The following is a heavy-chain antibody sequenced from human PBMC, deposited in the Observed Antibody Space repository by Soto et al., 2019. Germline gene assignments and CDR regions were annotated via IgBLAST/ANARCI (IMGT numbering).Heavy chain of an antibody. D-gene: IGHD6-19*01. CDR3: ARRITVAPYYFDY. Sequence: GESLKISCKGSGYIFKTNWLGWVRQMPGQGLEWIGIIYPGDSDTTYSPSFQGQVTISVDNSITTAYLQWSSLKASDTAMYYCARRITVAPYYFDYWGQGTLVTVSS. J-gene: IGHJ4*02. V-gene: IGHV5-51*01. CDR1: GYIFKTNW. CDR2: IYPGDSDT.